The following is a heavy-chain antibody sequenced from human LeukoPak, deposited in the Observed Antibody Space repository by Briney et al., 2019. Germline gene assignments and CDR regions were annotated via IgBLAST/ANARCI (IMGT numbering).Heavy chain of an antibody. CDR2: IYYSGST. CDR3: ARQGLTEADY. J-gene: IGHJ4*02. D-gene: IGHD1-14*01. Sequence: SETLSLTCTVSGGSISSSSYYWGWIRQPPGKGLEWIGSIYYSGSTYYNPSLKSRVTISVDTSKNQFSLKLSSVTAADTAVYYCARQGLTEADYWGQGTLVTVSS. CDR1: GGSISSSSYY. V-gene: IGHV4-39*01.